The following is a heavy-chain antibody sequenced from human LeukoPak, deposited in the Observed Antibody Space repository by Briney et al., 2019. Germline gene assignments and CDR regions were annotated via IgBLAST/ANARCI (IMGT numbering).Heavy chain of an antibody. CDR3: ARDRNSSGPRY. D-gene: IGHD3-22*01. J-gene: IGHJ4*02. V-gene: IGHV3-21*01. CDR2: ISSSSSYI. Sequence: GGSLRLSCAASGFTFSSYSMNWVRQAPGKGLEWVSSISSSSSYIYYADSVKGRFTISRDNAKNSLYLQMNSLRAEDTAVYYCARDRNSSGPRYWGQGTRVTGSS. CDR1: GFTFSSYS.